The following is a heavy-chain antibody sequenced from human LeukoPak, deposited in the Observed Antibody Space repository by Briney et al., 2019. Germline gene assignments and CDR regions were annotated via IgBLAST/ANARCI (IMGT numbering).Heavy chain of an antibody. CDR1: GFTFSTYT. D-gene: IGHD6-13*01. V-gene: IGHV3-48*01. Sequence: GGSLRLSCAASGFTFSTYTMNWVRQAPGKGLEWVSYISSSSSTIYYADSVKGRFTISRDNAKNSLYLQMNSLRAEDTAVYYCAREDPAAAGYYFDYWGQGTLVTVSS. CDR3: AREDPAAAGYYFDY. CDR2: ISSSSSTI. J-gene: IGHJ4*02.